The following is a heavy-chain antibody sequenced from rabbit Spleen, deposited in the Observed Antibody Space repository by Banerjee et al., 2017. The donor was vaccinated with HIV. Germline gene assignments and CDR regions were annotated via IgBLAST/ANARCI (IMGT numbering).Heavy chain of an antibody. CDR2: INTINCYT. D-gene: IGHD1-1*01. J-gene: IGHJ6*01. Sequence: QQQLVESGGGLVKPEGSLTLTCTASGFSFNSNYEMCWVRQAPGKGLEWIACINTINCYTVYASWAKGRFTISKTSSTTVILQMTSLAVADSFSYFCSRRGIIGYDFWGQGTLVTVS. CDR3: SRRGIIGYDF. V-gene: IGHV1S45*01. CDR1: GFSFNSNYE.